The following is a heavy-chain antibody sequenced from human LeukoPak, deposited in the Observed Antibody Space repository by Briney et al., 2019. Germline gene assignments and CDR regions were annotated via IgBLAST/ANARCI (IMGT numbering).Heavy chain of an antibody. V-gene: IGHV4-4*02. Sequence: SETLSLTCAVSGGSISSSNWWSWVRQPPGKGLEWIGEIYHSGSTNYNPSLKSRVTISVDTSKNQFSLKLSSVTAADTAVYYCARHVRTYQLPSYFDYWGQGTLVTVSS. CDR2: IYHSGST. D-gene: IGHD2-2*01. CDR3: ARHVRTYQLPSYFDY. J-gene: IGHJ4*02. CDR1: GGSISSSNW.